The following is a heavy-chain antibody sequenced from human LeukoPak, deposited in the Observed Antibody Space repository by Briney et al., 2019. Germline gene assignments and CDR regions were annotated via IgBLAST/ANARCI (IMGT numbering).Heavy chain of an antibody. D-gene: IGHD2-2*03. CDR1: GFTVSTNY. Sequence: PGGSLRLSCAASGFTVSTNYMRWLRQAPGKGLEWVSVIYSGGNTYYPDSVKGRFTVSRDNSKNTLYLQMNSLRVEDTAVYYCVRGLDSFDIWGQGTMVTVSS. J-gene: IGHJ3*02. V-gene: IGHV3-66*01. CDR2: IYSGGNT. CDR3: VRGLDSFDI.